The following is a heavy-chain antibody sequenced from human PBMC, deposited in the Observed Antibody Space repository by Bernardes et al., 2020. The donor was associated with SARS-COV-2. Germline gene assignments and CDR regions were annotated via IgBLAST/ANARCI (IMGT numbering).Heavy chain of an antibody. CDR1: GYTFTSYG. D-gene: IGHD5-12*01. CDR2: ISAYNGNT. CDR3: ARCGYDLYYYYMDV. Sequence: ASVKVSCKASGYTFTSYGINWVRQAPGQGLEWMGWISAYNGNTTYAQKLQGRVTMTTDTSTSTAYMELRSLRSDDTAVYYCARCGYDLYYYYMDVWGKGTTVTVSS. J-gene: IGHJ6*03. V-gene: IGHV1-18*01.